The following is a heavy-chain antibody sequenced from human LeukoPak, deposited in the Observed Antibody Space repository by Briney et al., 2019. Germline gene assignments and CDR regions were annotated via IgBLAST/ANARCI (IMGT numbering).Heavy chain of an antibody. CDR1: GFTFSDYF. Sequence: PGGSLRLSCAASGFTFSDYFMNWVRQAPGKGLEYVSSISGSSRHIYYADSVKGRFTIPRDNSKNTLYLQMNSLRAEDTAVYYCAKGSAMAYYFDYWGQGTLVTVSS. V-gene: IGHV3-21*04. CDR2: ISGSSRHI. J-gene: IGHJ4*02. CDR3: AKGSAMAYYFDY. D-gene: IGHD5-18*01.